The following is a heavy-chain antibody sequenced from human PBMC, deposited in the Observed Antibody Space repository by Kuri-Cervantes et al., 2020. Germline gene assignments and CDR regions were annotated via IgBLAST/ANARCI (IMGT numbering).Heavy chain of an antibody. CDR2: ISWNSGSI. J-gene: IGHJ6*02. CDR1: GFTFDNYA. CDR3: ARGAVTKYGMDV. Sequence: GGSLRLSCAASGFTFDNYAMHWVRQAPGKGLEWVSGISWNSGSIGYADSVKGRFTISRDNAKNSLYLQMNSLRAGDTAVYYCARGAVTKYGMDVWGQGTTVTVSS. V-gene: IGHV3-9*01. D-gene: IGHD4-17*01.